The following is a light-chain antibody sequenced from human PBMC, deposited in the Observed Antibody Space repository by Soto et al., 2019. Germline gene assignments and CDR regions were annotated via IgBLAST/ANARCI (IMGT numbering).Light chain of an antibody. CDR2: GAS. CDR3: HLRSS. V-gene: IGKV3-11*01. CDR1: QSVATN. J-gene: IGKJ5*01. Sequence: MSKSPVALSVSTGERVTLSCRASQSVATNLAWYQQKPGQAPRLLIYGASSRATGIPDRFSGSGSGTDFTLTISSLDPEDFAVFSGHLRSSFGHVRRPEIK.